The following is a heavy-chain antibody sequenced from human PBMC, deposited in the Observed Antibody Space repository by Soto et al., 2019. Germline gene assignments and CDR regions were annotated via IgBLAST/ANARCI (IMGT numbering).Heavy chain of an antibody. D-gene: IGHD2-2*01. J-gene: IGHJ6*02. CDR3: ARAVGYCSSTSGYPHYYYGMDV. CDR2: IYYSGST. CDR1: GGSISSYY. Sequence: SETLSLTCTVSGGSISSYYWSWIRQHPGKGLEWIGYIYYSGSTYYNLSLKSRVTISVDTSKNQFSLKLSSVTAADTAVYYCARAVGYCSSTSGYPHYYYGMDVWGQGTTVTVSS. V-gene: IGHV4-59*06.